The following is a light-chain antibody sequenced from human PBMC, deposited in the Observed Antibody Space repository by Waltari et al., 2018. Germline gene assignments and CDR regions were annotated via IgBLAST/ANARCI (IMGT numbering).Light chain of an antibody. Sequence: QSVLTQPPSASGTPGQRVTMSCSGGGSNIANNYVMWYQQLPGTAPRLLGFRDAGRPSGVPDRFSGSKSGTSASLAISGLRSEDEADYYCTVWDNSVSAWVFGGGTKLTVL. CDR2: RDA. J-gene: IGLJ3*02. CDR1: GSNIANNY. CDR3: TVWDNSVSAWV. V-gene: IGLV1-47*01.